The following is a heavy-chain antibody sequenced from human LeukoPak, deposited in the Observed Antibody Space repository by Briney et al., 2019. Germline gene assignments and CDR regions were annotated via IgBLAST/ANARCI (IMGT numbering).Heavy chain of an antibody. D-gene: IGHD1-26*01. CDR1: GFIFSAYW. CDR3: TRSGDGDFDY. V-gene: IGHV3-74*01. CDR2: IIGDGSST. J-gene: IGHJ4*02. Sequence: PEGSLRLSRAASGFIFSAYWMHWVRQGPGKGLVWVSHIIGDGSSTNYADSVKGRFTISRDNAKNTLYLQLNSLRAEDSGVYYCTRSGDGDFDYWGQGTLVTVSS.